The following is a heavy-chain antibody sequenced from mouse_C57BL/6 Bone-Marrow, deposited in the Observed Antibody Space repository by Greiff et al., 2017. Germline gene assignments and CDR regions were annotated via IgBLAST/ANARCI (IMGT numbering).Heavy chain of an antibody. D-gene: IGHD1-1*01. CDR1: GYTFTDYY. CDR3: ARSRGYYGSSYDAMDY. Sequence: QVQLKQSGAELVRPGASVKLSCKASGYTFTDYYINWVKQRPGQGLEWIARIYPGSGNTYYNEKFKGKATLTAEKSSSTAYMQLSSLTSEDSAVYFCARSRGYYGSSYDAMDYWGQGTSVTVSS. V-gene: IGHV1-76*01. CDR2: IYPGSGNT. J-gene: IGHJ4*01.